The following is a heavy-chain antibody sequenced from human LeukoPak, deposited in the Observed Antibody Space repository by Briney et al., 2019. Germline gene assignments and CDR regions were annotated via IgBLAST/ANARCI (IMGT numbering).Heavy chain of an antibody. CDR2: INPNSGGT. Sequence: GASVKVSCKASGYTFTGYYMHWVRQAPGQGLEWMGWINPNSGGTKYAQKFQGRVTMTRDTSISTAYMELSRLRSDDTAVYYCARGYSRFDVGFDYWGQGTLVTVSS. CDR3: ARGYSRFDVGFDY. V-gene: IGHV1-2*02. D-gene: IGHD6-13*01. J-gene: IGHJ4*02. CDR1: GYTFTGYY.